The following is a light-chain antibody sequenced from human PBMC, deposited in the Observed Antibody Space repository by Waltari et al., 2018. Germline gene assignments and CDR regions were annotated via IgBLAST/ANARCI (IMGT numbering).Light chain of an antibody. Sequence: IICEGTKRPSGVSDRFSGSKSGTTASLTISGLQAEDEADYYCCSYATYHVIFGGGTKVTVL. V-gene: IGLV2-23*01. CDR3: CSYATYHVI. CDR2: EGT. J-gene: IGLJ2*01.